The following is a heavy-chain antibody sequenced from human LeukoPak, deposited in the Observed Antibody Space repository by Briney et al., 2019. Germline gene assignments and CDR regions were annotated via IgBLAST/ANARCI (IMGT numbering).Heavy chain of an antibody. CDR2: IKQDGSEK. CDR1: GFTFSSYW. CDR3: ARDGPLPFDAFDI. J-gene: IGHJ3*02. V-gene: IGHV3-7*01. Sequence: PGGSLRLSCAASGFTFSSYWMSWVRQAPGKGLEWVANIKQDGSEKYYVDSVKGRFTISRDNAKNSLYLQMNSLRAEDTAVYYCARDGPLPFDAFDIWGQGTMVTVPS.